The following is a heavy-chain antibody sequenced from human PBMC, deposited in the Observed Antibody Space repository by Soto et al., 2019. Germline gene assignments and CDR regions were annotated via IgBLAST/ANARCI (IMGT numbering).Heavy chain of an antibody. Sequence: PGWSLRLSCVASGFTFGSRAMSWVRQAPGEGLEWVSDISGSGRSTYYADSVKGRFTISRDNSKNTLYLQMNSLRAEDTAVYYCAKAYQKQYYYYYGMDVWGQGTTV. J-gene: IGHJ6*02. CDR2: ISGSGRST. D-gene: IGHD2-2*01. V-gene: IGHV3-23*01. CDR1: GFTFGSRA. CDR3: AKAYQKQYYYYYGMDV.